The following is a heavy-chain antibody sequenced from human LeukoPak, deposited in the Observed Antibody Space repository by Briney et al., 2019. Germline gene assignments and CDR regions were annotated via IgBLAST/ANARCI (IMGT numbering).Heavy chain of an antibody. CDR2: INPNSGGT. J-gene: IGHJ4*02. V-gene: IGHV1-2*02. Sequence: ASVKVSCKASGYTFTGYYIHWVRQAPGQGLEWMGWINPNSGGTNFAQRFQGRVTMTRETSISTAYMELSRLRSDDTAVYYCSTTSGYYSPFDYWGQGTLVTVPS. CDR3: STTSGYYSPFDY. D-gene: IGHD3-22*01. CDR1: GYTFTGYY.